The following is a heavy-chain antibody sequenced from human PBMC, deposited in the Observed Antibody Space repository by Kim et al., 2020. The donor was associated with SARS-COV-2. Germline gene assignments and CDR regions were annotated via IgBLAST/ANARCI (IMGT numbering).Heavy chain of an antibody. J-gene: IGHJ4*02. CDR3: ARSKYITSSLEY. D-gene: IGHD6-6*01. V-gene: IGHV3-74*01. CDR2: INSDGTII. CDR1: GFTFSNSW. Sequence: GGSLRLSCAASGFTFSNSWMQWVRQAPGKGLMWVSRINSDGTIINYADSVKGRFTVSRDNAKNTLYLQMNTLRAEDTAVYFCARSKYITSSLEYWGQGTL.